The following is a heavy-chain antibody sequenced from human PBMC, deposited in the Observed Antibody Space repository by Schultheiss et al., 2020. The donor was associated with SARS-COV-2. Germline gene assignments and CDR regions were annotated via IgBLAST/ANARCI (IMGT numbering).Heavy chain of an antibody. Sequence: SETLSLTCTVSGGSISSGGYYWSWIRQHPGKGLEWIGYIYYSGSTYYNPSLKSRVTISVDTSKNQFSLKLSSVTAADTAVYYCARGLGAVCSSTSCYTPWFDPWGQGTLVTVSS. J-gene: IGHJ5*02. V-gene: IGHV4-31*03. CDR2: IYYSGST. D-gene: IGHD2-2*02. CDR3: ARGLGAVCSSTSCYTPWFDP. CDR1: GGSISSGGYY.